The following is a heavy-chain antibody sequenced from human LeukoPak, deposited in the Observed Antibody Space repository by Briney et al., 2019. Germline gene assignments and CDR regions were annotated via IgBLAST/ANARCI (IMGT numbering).Heavy chain of an antibody. CDR2: ITSSSSYI. CDR1: GFTFSSYT. J-gene: IGHJ4*02. CDR3: ARHVVAVGFDY. D-gene: IGHD3-22*01. Sequence: GGSLRLSCVASGFTFSSYTMNWVRQAPGKGLEWVSSITSSSSYIYYADSVMGRFTISRDNANNSLYLQMNSLRAEDTAVYYCARHVVAVGFDYWGQGTLVTVSS. V-gene: IGHV3-21*01.